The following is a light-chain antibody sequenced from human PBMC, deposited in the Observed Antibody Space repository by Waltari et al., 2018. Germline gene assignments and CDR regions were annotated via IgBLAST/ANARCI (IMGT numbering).Light chain of an antibody. CDR3: QKYGTLPAT. Sequence: EIVLTQSPGTLSLSQGERATLSCRASQSVSRTLAWYQQKPGQAPRLLIYDASSRATGIPDRCSGSGSGTDFSLTISRLEPEDFAVYYCQKYGTLPATFGQGTKVEIK. CDR1: QSVSRT. V-gene: IGKV3-20*01. J-gene: IGKJ1*01. CDR2: DAS.